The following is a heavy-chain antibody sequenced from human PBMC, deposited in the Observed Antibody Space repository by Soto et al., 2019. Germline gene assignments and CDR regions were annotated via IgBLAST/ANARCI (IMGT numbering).Heavy chain of an antibody. CDR3: ARESWYRSRWHGFDF. CDR2: IYSSGST. CDR1: GGSINSGTYY. Sequence: QVQLQQSGPGLVKPSQTLSLTCSVSGGSINSGTYYWNWIRQYPGKGLEWIGYIYSSGSTSYNPSLQTRLTISFDAPKNQFCLNLKSVTAADTAVYYCARESWYRSRWHGFDFWGRGTVVTVSS. J-gene: IGHJ4*03. D-gene: IGHD6-13*01. V-gene: IGHV4-31*03.